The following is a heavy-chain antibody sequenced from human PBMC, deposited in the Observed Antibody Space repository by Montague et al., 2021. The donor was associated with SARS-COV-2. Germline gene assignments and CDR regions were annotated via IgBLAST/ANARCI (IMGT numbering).Heavy chain of an antibody. J-gene: IGHJ6*02. V-gene: IGHV4-34*01. D-gene: IGHD3-22*01. CDR1: GGSFSGYY. Sequence: SETLSLTCAVYGGSFSGYYWSWIRQPPGKGLEWIGEINHRGSTNYNPSLKSRVAISVDTSKNQFSLKLSSVTAADTAVYYCARLLKPNMIGVIFTGGPLSAGGMDVWGQGTTVTVSS. CDR2: INHRGST. CDR3: ARLLKPNMIGVIFTGGPLSAGGMDV.